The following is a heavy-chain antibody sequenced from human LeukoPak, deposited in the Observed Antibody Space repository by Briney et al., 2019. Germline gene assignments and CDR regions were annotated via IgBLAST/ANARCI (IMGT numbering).Heavy chain of an antibody. CDR2: ISAYNGNT. CDR1: GGTFSSYG. CDR3: ARVEGARRVVVPAAIPGSYLPTVYFDY. D-gene: IGHD2-2*01. Sequence: ASVKVSCRASGGTFSSYGISWVRQAPGQGLEWMGWISAYNGNTNYAQKLQGRVTMTTDTSTSTAYMELRSLRSDDTAVYYCARVEGARRVVVPAAIPGSYLPTVYFDYWGQGTLVTVSS. J-gene: IGHJ4*02. V-gene: IGHV1-18*01.